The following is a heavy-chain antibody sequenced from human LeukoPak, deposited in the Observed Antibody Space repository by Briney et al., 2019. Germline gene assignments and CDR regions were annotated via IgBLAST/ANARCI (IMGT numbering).Heavy chain of an antibody. J-gene: IGHJ3*02. V-gene: IGHV3-11*04. CDR2: ISSAGSTI. D-gene: IGHD3-22*01. CDR1: GFTFSDYY. CDR3: ARESQSAYYFDSSGYEDAFDI. Sequence: GGSLRLSCAASGFTFSDYYMSWIRQAPGKGLEWVSYISSAGSTIYYADSVKGRFTISRDNAKNSLYLQMNSLRAEDTAVYYCARESQSAYYFDSSGYEDAFDIWGQGTMVTVSS.